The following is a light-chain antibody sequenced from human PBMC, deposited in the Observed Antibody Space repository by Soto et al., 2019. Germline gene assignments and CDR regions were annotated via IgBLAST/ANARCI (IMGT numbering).Light chain of an antibody. CDR1: QDINTY. J-gene: IGKJ5*01. CDR3: QQRKSYPIT. CDR2: AAS. Sequence: DVQLTQSPSFLSASVGDRVTITCRASQDINTYLAWYQQKPGKAPKLLIFAASTLQNGVPSRFSGSGSGTEFTVTITSLQPEDFATYYCQQRKSYPITFGQGTRLEI. V-gene: IGKV1-9*01.